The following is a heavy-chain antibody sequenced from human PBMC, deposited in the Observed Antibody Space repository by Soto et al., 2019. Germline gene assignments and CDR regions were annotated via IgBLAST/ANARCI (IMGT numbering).Heavy chain of an antibody. CDR3: ARSESRNGYNQDYHVDY. Sequence: QVHLVQSGPEVKKPGSSVKVSCRSSGGTFRTYAISWVRQAPGQGLEWMGWLLPVFGTPAYGPRFQGRVTITADESSSTSYMELTGLRSDDTAVDYCARSESRNGYNQDYHVDYWGQGTLVAVSS. D-gene: IGHD3-10*01. CDR2: LLPVFGTP. J-gene: IGHJ4*02. V-gene: IGHV1-69*01. CDR1: GGTFRTYA.